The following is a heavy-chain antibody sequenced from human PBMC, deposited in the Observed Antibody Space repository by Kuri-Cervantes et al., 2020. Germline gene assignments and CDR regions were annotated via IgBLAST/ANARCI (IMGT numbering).Heavy chain of an antibody. Sequence: GGSLRLSCAASGFAFDHYWMNWVRQAPGKGLEWVANIKQDGSEKYYVDSVKGRFTISRDNAKKTLYLQMNSLRAEDTAVYYCARTALLWFGELLGRRTDAFDIWGQGTMVTVSS. CDR3: ARTALLWFGELLGRRTDAFDI. J-gene: IGHJ3*02. CDR2: IKQDGSEK. V-gene: IGHV3-7*03. D-gene: IGHD3-10*01. CDR1: GFAFDHYW.